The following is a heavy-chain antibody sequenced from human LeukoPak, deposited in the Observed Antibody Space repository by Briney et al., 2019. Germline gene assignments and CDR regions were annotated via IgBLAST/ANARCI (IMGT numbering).Heavy chain of an antibody. J-gene: IGHJ4*02. CDR1: GGSISHYY. V-gene: IGHV3-11*06. Sequence: LSLTCTVSGGSISHYYWSWIRQPPGKGLEWVSSISSSSSYIYYADSVKGRFTISRDNAKNSLYLQMNSLRAEDTAVYYCARDVQGVGIDYWGQGTLVTVSS. CDR2: ISSSSSYI. CDR3: ARDVQGVGIDY. D-gene: IGHD3-10*01.